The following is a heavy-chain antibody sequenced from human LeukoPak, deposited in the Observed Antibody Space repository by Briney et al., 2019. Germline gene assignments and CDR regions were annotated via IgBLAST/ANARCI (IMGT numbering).Heavy chain of an antibody. CDR2: ISSSGSTI. V-gene: IGHV3-48*04. J-gene: IGHJ5*02. CDR3: ASGGVYGSGSLYNWFDP. D-gene: IGHD3-10*01. CDR1: GFTFTTYW. Sequence: GESLRLSCAASGFTFTTYWMNWVRQAPGKGLEWGSYISSSGSTIFYADSVKGRFTISRDNAKNSLYLQMNSLRAEDTGVYYCASGGVYGSGSLYNWFDPWGQGTLVTVSS.